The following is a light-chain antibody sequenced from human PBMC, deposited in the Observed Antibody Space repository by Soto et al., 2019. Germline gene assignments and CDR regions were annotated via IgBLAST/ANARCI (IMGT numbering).Light chain of an antibody. CDR1: SSNIGAGFD. CDR3: QSYDSSLSGSV. Sequence: QSVLTQPPSVSGAAGQRVTISCTGSSSNIGAGFDVSWYQQLPRTAPKLLIFGDSNRPSGVTDRFSGSKSGASASLAISGLQAEDAADYYCQSYDSSLSGSVFGGGTKLTVL. CDR2: GDS. J-gene: IGLJ3*02. V-gene: IGLV1-40*01.